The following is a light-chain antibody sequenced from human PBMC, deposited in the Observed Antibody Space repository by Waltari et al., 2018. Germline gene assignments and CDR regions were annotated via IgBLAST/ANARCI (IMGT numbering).Light chain of an antibody. CDR3: LSFDNTLWL. J-gene: IGLJ3*02. V-gene: IGLV6-57*01. CDR2: DDY. Sequence: FMLTQPHSVSESPGKTVTISCTRTRGSIDSNYVRWYQQRPGRSPTTVIYDDYQIPSAVPTRFTASIDRASNAASLTIAGLTTEDRAGYYCLSFDNTLWLFGGGTKLTVL. CDR1: RGSIDSNY.